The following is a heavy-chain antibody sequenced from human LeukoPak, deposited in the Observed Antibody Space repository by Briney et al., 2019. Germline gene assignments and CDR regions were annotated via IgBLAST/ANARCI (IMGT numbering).Heavy chain of an antibody. V-gene: IGHV1-18*01. D-gene: IGHD2-2*01. Sequence: ASVKVSCKASGYTFTRYGITWVRQAPGQGLEWMGWISAYNGNTNYAQKLQGRVTMTTDTSTSTAYMELRSLRSDDTAVYYCARAVSVVVSAAMYDYWGQGTLVTVSS. J-gene: IGHJ4*02. CDR3: ARAVSVVVSAAMYDY. CDR2: ISAYNGNT. CDR1: GYTFTRYG.